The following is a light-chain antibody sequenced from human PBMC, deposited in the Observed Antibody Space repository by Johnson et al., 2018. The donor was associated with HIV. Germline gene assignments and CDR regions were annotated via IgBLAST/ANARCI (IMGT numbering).Light chain of an antibody. CDR2: ENN. CDR3: GTWDSSLSAHYV. J-gene: IGLJ1*01. V-gene: IGLV1-51*02. CDR1: SSNIESNY. Sequence: QSVLTQPPSVSAAPGQKVTISCSGSSSNIESNYVSWYQQLPGAIPKLLIFENNKRPSVIPDRFSGSKSGTSATLGIAGLPTGDEADYYCGTWDSSLSAHYVFGTGTKITVL.